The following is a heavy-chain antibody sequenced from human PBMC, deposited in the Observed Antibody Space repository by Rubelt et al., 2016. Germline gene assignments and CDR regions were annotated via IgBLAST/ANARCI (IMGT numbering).Heavy chain of an antibody. J-gene: IGHJ4*02. Sequence: QVQLVQSGAEVKKPGSSVKVSCKASGGPFRSYAISWVRQAPGQGLEWMGRFIHLFGTANNAPKCQGRVTITADESTSTAYMELSSLRSEDTAVYYCALLWFGELFRRDYWGQGTLVTVSS. V-gene: IGHV1-69*12. CDR2: FIHLFGTA. CDR3: ALLWFGELFRRDY. CDR1: GGPFRSYA. D-gene: IGHD3-10*01.